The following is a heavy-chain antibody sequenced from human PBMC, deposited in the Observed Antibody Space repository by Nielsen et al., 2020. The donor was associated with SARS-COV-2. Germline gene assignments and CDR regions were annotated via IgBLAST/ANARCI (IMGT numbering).Heavy chain of an antibody. CDR3: ARGIVVVPAASRTYYYGMDV. CDR1: GYTFTSYG. D-gene: IGHD2-2*01. Sequence: VSVKVSCKASGYTFTSYGISWVRQAPGQGLEWMGWISAYNGNTNYAQKLQGRVTMTTDTSTSTAYMELRSLRSDDTAVYYCARGIVVVPAASRTYYYGMDVWGQGTTVTVSS. V-gene: IGHV1-18*01. CDR2: ISAYNGNT. J-gene: IGHJ6*02.